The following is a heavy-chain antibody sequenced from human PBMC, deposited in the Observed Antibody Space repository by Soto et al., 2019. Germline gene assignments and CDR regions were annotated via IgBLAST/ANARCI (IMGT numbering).Heavy chain of an antibody. Sequence: EVRLAESGGGLVQPGGSLKLSCAASGFTFSDSAIHWVRQASGKGLQWVGRIRSKVNSYATGYTASAQDRFTISRDDSKNTAYLHMNSLEIEDTAVYYCTTGSYSGFDYWGQGTLVTVS. CDR3: TTGSYSGFDY. D-gene: IGHD2-21*01. CDR2: IRSKVNSYAT. CDR1: GFTFSDSA. J-gene: IGHJ4*02. V-gene: IGHV3-73*02.